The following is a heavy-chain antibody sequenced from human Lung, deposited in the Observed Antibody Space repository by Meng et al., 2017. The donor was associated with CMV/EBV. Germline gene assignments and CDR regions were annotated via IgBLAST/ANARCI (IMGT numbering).Heavy chain of an antibody. Sequence: SXXVSXQASGGTFRNYAGSWVRQAPGEGLEWMGGIVPLYATANYAQRFQGRVTITTDESTSTAYMEVSSLRSEDTAVYYCARASYYGSGSYYHFDAWGQGXPVTVSS. CDR3: ARASYYGSGSYYHFDA. CDR1: GGTFRNYA. CDR2: IVPLYATA. J-gene: IGHJ4*02. V-gene: IGHV1-69*05. D-gene: IGHD3-10*01.